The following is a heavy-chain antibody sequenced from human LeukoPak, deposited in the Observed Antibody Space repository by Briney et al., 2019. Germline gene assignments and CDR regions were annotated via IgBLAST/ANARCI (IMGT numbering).Heavy chain of an antibody. CDR1: GFTFSSYG. CDR2: ISYDGSNK. J-gene: IGHJ6*02. V-gene: IGHV3-30*18. Sequence: GRSLRLSCAASGFTFSSYGMHWVRQAPGKGLEWVAVISYDGSNKYHADSVKGRFTISRDNSKNTLYLQMNSLRAEDTAVYYCAKTVVRGVSRYGMDVWGQGTTVTVSS. D-gene: IGHD3-10*01. CDR3: AKTVVRGVSRYGMDV.